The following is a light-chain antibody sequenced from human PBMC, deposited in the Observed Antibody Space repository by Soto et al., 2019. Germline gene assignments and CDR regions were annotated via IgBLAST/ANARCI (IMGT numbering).Light chain of an antibody. CDR3: QQYNNWGT. CDR2: GAS. V-gene: IGKV3D-15*01. CDR1: QSIGSN. J-gene: IGKJ1*01. Sequence: EIVMTQSPATLSVSPGERATFSCRASQSIGSNLAWYQQKPGQAPRLLIYGASTRATGVPARFSGSGSGTEFTLTIRSLQSEDFAVYYCQQYNNWGTFGQGTKVEIK.